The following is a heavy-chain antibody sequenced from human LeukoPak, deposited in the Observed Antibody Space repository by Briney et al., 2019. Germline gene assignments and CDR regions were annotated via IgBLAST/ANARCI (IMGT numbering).Heavy chain of an antibody. CDR2: ISASGGST. D-gene: IGHD3-10*01. CDR3: ARDPYGSGSY. V-gene: IGHV3-23*01. J-gene: IGHJ4*02. Sequence: GGSLRLSCAASGFTFSSYAMSWVRQAPGKGLEWVSAISASGGSTYYADSLKGRFTVSRDNSKNTLYLQMNSLRAEDTAVYYCARDPYGSGSYWGQGTLVTVSS. CDR1: GFTFSSYA.